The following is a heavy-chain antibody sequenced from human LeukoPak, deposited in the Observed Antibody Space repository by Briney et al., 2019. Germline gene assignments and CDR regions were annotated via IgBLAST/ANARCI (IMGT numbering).Heavy chain of an antibody. V-gene: IGHV3-30*02. CDR2: IRYNGNNQ. CDR1: GFTFNNYG. CDR3: AKDSAFYYIDV. Sequence: GGSLRLSCAASGFTFNNYGMHWVRQAPGKGLEWVAFIRYNGNNQYYADSVKGRFTISRDNSKNTLYLQMNSLKGDDSAVYYCAKDSAFYYIDVWGKGTTVIISS. J-gene: IGHJ6*03. D-gene: IGHD3-10*01.